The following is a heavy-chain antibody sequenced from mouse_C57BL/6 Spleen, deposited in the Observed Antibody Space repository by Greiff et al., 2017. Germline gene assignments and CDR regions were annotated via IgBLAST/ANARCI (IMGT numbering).Heavy chain of an antibody. V-gene: IGHV5-17*01. CDR3: ARRLYGNYAMDY. Sequence: EVQGVASGGGLVKPGGSLKLSCAASGFTFSDYGMHWVRQAPEKGLEWVAYISSGSSTIYYADTVKGRFTISRDNAKKTLFLQMTSLRSEETTMYYCARRLYGNYAMDYWGQGTSVKVYS. CDR2: ISSGSSTI. J-gene: IGHJ4*01. D-gene: IGHD2-10*02. CDR1: GFTFSDYG.